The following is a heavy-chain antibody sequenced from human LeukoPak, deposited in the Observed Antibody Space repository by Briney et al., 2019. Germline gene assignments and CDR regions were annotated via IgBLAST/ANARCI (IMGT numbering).Heavy chain of an antibody. CDR1: GYTFTSYG. V-gene: IGHV1-18*01. CDR2: ISAYNGNT. Sequence: GASVKFSCKASGYTFTSYGISWVRQAPGQGPEWMGWISAYNGNTNYAQKLQGRVTMTTDTSTSTAYMELRSLRSDDTAVYYCATAMDYYDSSGYYYCAYWGQGTLVTVSS. D-gene: IGHD3-22*01. CDR3: ATAMDYYDSSGYYYCAY. J-gene: IGHJ4*02.